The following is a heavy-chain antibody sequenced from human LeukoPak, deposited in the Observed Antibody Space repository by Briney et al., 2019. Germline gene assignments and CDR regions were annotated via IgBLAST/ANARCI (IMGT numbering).Heavy chain of an antibody. J-gene: IGHJ4*02. CDR2: ISINGADT. CDR1: GFTFSNYA. CDR3: VERREYSYDY. D-gene: IGHD5-18*01. V-gene: IGHV3-64D*06. Sequence: GGSLRLSCSVSGFTFSNYAMHWVRQAPGKGLEYVATISINGADTYYPDSVKGRFTISRDTSKDTLYLQMSNLRAEDTAVYYCVERREYSYDYWGQGTLVTVSS.